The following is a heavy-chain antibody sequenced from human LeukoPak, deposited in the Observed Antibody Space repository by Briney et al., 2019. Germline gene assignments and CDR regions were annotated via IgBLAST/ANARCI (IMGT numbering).Heavy chain of an antibody. CDR3: ARSEGHNYYYGMDV. V-gene: IGHV4-30-2*01. J-gene: IGHJ6*02. CDR2: IYHSGST. CDR1: GGSISSGGYS. Sequence: PSQTLSLTCAVSGGSISSGGYSWSWIRQPPGKGLEWIGYIYHSGSTYYNPSLKSRVTISVDRSKNQFSLKLSSVTAADTAVYYCARSEGHNYYYGMDVRGQGTTVTVSS.